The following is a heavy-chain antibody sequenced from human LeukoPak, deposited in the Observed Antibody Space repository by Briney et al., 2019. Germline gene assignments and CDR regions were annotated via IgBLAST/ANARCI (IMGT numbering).Heavy chain of an antibody. CDR3: ARVGNLWFGEFYFDY. D-gene: IGHD3-10*01. CDR2: MYYSGST. V-gene: IGHV4-39*07. Sequence: SGTLSLTCTVSGGSISSSSYHWGWLRQPPGKGLEWIGSMYYSGSTYYNPSLKSRVTVSVDTSKNQFSLKLSSVTAADTAVYYCARVGNLWFGEFYFDYWGQGTLVTVSS. CDR1: GGSISSSSYH. J-gene: IGHJ4*02.